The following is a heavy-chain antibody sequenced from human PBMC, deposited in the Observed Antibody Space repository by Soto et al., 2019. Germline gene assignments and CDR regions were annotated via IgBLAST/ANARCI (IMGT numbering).Heavy chain of an antibody. D-gene: IGHD3-10*01. V-gene: IGHV3-30*18. CDR2: ISYDGSNK. Sequence: QVQLVESGGGVVQPGRSLRLSCAASGFTFSSYGMHWVRQAPGKGLEWVAVISYDGSNKYYADSVKGRFTISRDNSKNTLYPQMNSLRAEDTAVYYCAKDDTGPYYYYYGMDVWGQGTTVTVSS. CDR3: AKDDTGPYYYYYGMDV. J-gene: IGHJ6*02. CDR1: GFTFSSYG.